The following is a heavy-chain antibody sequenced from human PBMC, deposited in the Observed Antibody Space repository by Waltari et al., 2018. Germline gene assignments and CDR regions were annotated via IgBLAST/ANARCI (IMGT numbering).Heavy chain of an antibody. D-gene: IGHD6-13*01. CDR3: VRVSGSSWSHPPHY. Sequence: QVQLVESGGGVVQPGRSLRLSCAASGFTFSSYAMHWVRQAPGKGLELVAVISYDGSNKYYTDSVKGRFTISRDNSKNTLYLQMNSLRAEDTAVYYCVRVSGSSWSHPPHYWGQGTLVTVSS. J-gene: IGHJ4*02. V-gene: IGHV3-30-3*01. CDR2: ISYDGSNK. CDR1: GFTFSSYA.